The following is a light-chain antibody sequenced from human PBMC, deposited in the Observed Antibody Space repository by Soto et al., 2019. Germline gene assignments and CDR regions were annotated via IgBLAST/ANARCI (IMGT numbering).Light chain of an antibody. V-gene: IGKV3-20*01. Sequence: EIVLTQSPGTLSLSPGERATLSCRASQSVSNNYLAWYQQKPGQAPRLLIYGASNRATGIPDRFSGSGSGTDFTLTISRLEPEDFGVYYCQQYGGSPSITFGQGTRLEIK. CDR2: GAS. J-gene: IGKJ5*01. CDR3: QQYGGSPSIT. CDR1: QSVSNNY.